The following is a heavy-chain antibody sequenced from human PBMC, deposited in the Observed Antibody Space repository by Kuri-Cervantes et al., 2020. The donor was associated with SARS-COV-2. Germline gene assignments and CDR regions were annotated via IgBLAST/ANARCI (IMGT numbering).Heavy chain of an antibody. CDR1: GYSFTSYW. D-gene: IGHD2-15*01. V-gene: IGHV5-51*01. CDR2: IYPGDSDT. CDR3: ARPPRYCSGGSCYWYFDL. J-gene: IGHJ2*01. Sequence: GESLKISCKGSGYSFTSYWIGWVRQMPGKGLEWMGIIYPGDSDTRYSSSFQGQVTISADKSISTAYLQWSSLKASDTAMYYCARPPRYCSGGSCYWYFDLWGRGTLVTVSS.